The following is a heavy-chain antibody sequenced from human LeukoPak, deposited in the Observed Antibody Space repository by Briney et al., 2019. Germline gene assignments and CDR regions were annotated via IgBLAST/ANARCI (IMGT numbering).Heavy chain of an antibody. CDR3: ARGCSYGHTLDY. V-gene: IGHV4-30-4*01. J-gene: IGHJ4*02. Sequence: PSETLSLTCTVSGGSISSGDYYWSWIRQPPGKGLEWIGYIYYSGSTYYNPSLKSRVTISVDTSKNQFSLKLSSVTAADTAVYYCARGCSYGHTLDYWGQGTLVTVSS. D-gene: IGHD5-18*01. CDR2: IYYSGST. CDR1: GGSISSGDYY.